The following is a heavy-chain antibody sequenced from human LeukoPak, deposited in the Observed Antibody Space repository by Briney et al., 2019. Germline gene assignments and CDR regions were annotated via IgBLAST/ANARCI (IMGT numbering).Heavy chain of an antibody. CDR2: IIPIFGTA. D-gene: IGHD3-22*01. J-gene: IGHJ4*02. Sequence: ASVKVSRKASGGTFSSYAISWVRQAPGQGLEWMGGIIPIFGTANYAQKFQGRVTITADESTSTAYMELSSLRSEDTAVYYCARSRYYYDSSGYYQGPFDYWGQGTLVTVSS. CDR3: ARSRYYYDSSGYYQGPFDY. CDR1: GGTFSSYA. V-gene: IGHV1-69*13.